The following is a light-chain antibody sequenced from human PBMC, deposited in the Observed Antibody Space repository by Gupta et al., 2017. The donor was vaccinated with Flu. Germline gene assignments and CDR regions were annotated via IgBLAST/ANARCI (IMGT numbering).Light chain of an antibody. CDR2: EVS. CDR3: SAETISSRV. V-gene: IGLV2-14*01. Sequence: QSSPTQPAPVSGSPGQSITISCTGTSRDVGGYNYVSRYQQHPSKAPELMIYEVSNRSSGVSNRFSVSKSDNTASLTITGRQAEDEADYYSSAETISSRVFGGGTKLTVL. CDR1: SRDVGGYNY. J-gene: IGLJ2*01.